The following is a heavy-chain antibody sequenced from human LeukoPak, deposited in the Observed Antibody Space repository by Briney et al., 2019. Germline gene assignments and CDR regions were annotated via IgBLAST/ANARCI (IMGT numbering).Heavy chain of an antibody. D-gene: IGHD3-16*01. J-gene: IGHJ6*03. CDR2: INSGGSST. CDR1: GFTFSSYW. CDR3: GKGSNGGYYYYMDV. Sequence: GGSLRLSCAASGFTFSSYWMHWVRQAPGKGLVWVSRINSGGSSTSYADSVKGRFTISRDNSKNTLYLHMNSLRAEDTAIYYCGKGSNGGYYYYMDVWGKGTTVTVSS. V-gene: IGHV3-74*01.